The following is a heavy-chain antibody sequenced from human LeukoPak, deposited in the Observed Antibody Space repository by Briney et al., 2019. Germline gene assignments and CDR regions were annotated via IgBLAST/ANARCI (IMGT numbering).Heavy chain of an antibody. CDR2: ISINGGSA. V-gene: IGHV3-64D*06. CDR1: GTAFRTYA. Sequence: PEGPLRLSCSASGTAFRTYAMHWVRQPPGKGLYFISAISINGGSAYYADSVRGRFTISRENSKNTLYLKMGSLRPDDTAVYYCVRTYDENPLGWFDPWGQGTLVTVSS. CDR3: VRTYDENPLGWFDP. D-gene: IGHD5-12*01. J-gene: IGHJ5*02.